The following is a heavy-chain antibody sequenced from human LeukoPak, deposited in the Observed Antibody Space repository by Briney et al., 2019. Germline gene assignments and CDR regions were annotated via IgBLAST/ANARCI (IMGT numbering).Heavy chain of an antibody. D-gene: IGHD3-9*01. J-gene: IGHJ4*02. CDR3: ARVGRYFDWLLPADY. Sequence: KPSETLSLTCTVSGGSISSGGYYWSWIRQHPGKGLEWIGYIYYSGSTYYNPSLKSRVTISVDTSKNQFSLKLSSVTAADTAVYYCARVGRYFDWLLPADYWGQGTLVTVSS. CDR1: GGSISSGGYY. CDR2: IYYSGST. V-gene: IGHV4-31*03.